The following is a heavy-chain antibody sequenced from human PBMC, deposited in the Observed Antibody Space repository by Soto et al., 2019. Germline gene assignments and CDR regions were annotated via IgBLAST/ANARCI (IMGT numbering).Heavy chain of an antibody. CDR1: GGSISSGDYY. CDR3: ARESSGLEPHFDY. V-gene: IGHV4-30-4*01. D-gene: IGHD6-19*01. CDR2: IYYSGST. J-gene: IGHJ4*02. Sequence: SETLSLTCTVSGGSISSGDYYWSWIRQPPGKGLEWIGYIYYSGSTYYNPSLKSRVTISVDTSKNQFSLKLSSVTAADTAVYYCARESSGLEPHFDYWGQGTLVTVSS.